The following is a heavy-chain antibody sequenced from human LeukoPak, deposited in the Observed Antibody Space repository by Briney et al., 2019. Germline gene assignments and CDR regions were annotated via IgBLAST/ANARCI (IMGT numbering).Heavy chain of an antibody. V-gene: IGHV3-74*01. Sequence: GGPLRLSCAASGFTFSSYWMHWVRQAPGKGLVWVSRINTDGSSTSYADSVKGRFTISRDNAKNTLYLQMNSLRAEDTAVYYCARKDPGGYDAFDIWGQGTMVTVSS. D-gene: IGHD3-10*01. CDR1: GFTFSSYW. J-gene: IGHJ3*02. CDR2: INTDGSST. CDR3: ARKDPGGYDAFDI.